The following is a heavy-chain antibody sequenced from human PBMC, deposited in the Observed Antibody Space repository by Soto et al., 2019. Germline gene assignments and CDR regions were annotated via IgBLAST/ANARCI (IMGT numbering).Heavy chain of an antibody. CDR1: GYTFTSYG. V-gene: IGHV1-18*04. J-gene: IGHJ6*02. CDR3: ARVITIFGVVTRPDYYYSGMDD. Sequence: GASVKVSCKASGYTFTSYGISWVRQAPGQGLEWMGWISAYNGNTNYAQKLQGRVTMTTDTSTSTAYMELRSLRSDDTAVYYCARVITIFGVVTRPDYYYSGMDDWGQGTTVTVSS. CDR2: ISAYNGNT. D-gene: IGHD3-3*01.